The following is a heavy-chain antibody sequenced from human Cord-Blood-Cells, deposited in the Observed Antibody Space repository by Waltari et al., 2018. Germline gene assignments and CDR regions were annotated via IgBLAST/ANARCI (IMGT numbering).Heavy chain of an antibody. J-gene: IGHJ4*02. Sequence: QVQLQESGPGLVKPSETLSLTCTVSGGSVSSGSYYWSWIRQPPGKGLEWIEYIYYSGSTNYNPSLKSRVTISVDTSKNQFSLKLSSVTAADTAVYYCARPWDYWGQGTLVTVSS. CDR2: IYYSGST. V-gene: IGHV4-61*01. CDR1: GGSVSSGSYY. CDR3: ARPWDY.